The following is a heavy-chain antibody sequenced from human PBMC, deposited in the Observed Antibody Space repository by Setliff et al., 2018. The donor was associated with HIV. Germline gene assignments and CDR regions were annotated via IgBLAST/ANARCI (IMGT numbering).Heavy chain of an antibody. D-gene: IGHD2-15*01. CDR1: GFTFNTYG. J-gene: IGHJ4*01. CDR2: ISGSGSGT. V-gene: IGHV3-23*01. Sequence: PVGSLRLSCSASGFTFNTYGMSWVRQAPGKGLEWVSVISGSGSGTFYADSVKGRFTISRDNSKNTLYLQMNRLRVDDTAVYYCAKDGISGGSYPPYYFDYWGHGTRVTVS. CDR3: AKDGISGGSYPPYYFDY.